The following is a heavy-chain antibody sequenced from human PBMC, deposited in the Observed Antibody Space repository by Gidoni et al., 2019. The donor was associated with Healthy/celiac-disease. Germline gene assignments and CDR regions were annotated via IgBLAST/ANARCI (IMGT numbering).Heavy chain of an antibody. V-gene: IGHV3-33*01. J-gene: IGHJ4*02. CDR3: ARDRGRYGSGTDY. CDR1: GFTFSSYG. CDR2: IWYDGSNK. D-gene: IGHD3-10*01. Sequence: QVQLVESGGGVVQPGRSLRLSWAASGFTFSSYGMHWVRQAPGKGLEWVAVIWYDGSNKYYADSVKGRFTISRDNSKNTLYLQMNSLRAEDTAVYYCARDRGRYGSGTDYWGQGTLVTVSS.